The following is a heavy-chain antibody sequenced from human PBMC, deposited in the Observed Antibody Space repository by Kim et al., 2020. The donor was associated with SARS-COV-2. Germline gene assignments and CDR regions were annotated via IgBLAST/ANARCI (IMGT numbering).Heavy chain of an antibody. CDR2: ISAYNGNT. CDR1: GYTFTSYG. J-gene: IGHJ5*02. D-gene: IGHD3-9*01. Sequence: ASVKVSCKASGYTFTSYGISWVRQAPGQGLEWMGWISAYNGNTNYAQKLQGRVTMTTDTSTSTAYMELRSLRSDDTAVYYCARSARYYDILTGYYSNWFDPWGQGTLVTVSS. V-gene: IGHV1-18*01. CDR3: ARSARYYDILTGYYSNWFDP.